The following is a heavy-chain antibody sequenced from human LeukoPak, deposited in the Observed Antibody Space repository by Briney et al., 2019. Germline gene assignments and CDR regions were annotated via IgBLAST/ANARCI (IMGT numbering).Heavy chain of an antibody. CDR3: ARLGYRSSTSCYMPN. D-gene: IGHD2-2*02. Sequence: SETLSLTCTVSGGSISSGSDYWGWIRQPPGKGLEWIGSMHYSGSTDYNPSLKSRVAISIDTSKNQFSLKLRFVTAADTAVYHCARLGYRSSTSCYMPNWGQGTLVTVSS. V-gene: IGHV4-39*01. J-gene: IGHJ4*02. CDR1: GGSISSGSDY. CDR2: MHYSGST.